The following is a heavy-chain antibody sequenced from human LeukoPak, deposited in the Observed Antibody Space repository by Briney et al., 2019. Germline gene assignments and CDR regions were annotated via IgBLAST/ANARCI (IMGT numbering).Heavy chain of an antibody. J-gene: IGHJ6*02. D-gene: IGHD6-19*01. Sequence: GASVKVSCKASGYTFTSYDINWVRQATGQGLEWMGWMNPNSVNTAYAQMFQGRVTMTRNTSISAAYMELSSLRSEDTAVYYCAREWLLVDGMDVWGQGTTVTVSS. CDR3: AREWLLVDGMDV. CDR1: GYTFTSYD. V-gene: IGHV1-8*01. CDR2: MNPNSVNT.